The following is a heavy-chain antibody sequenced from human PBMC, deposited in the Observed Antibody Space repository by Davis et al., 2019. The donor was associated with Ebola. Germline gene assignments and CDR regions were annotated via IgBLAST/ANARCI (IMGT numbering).Heavy chain of an antibody. V-gene: IGHV1-69*10. CDR2: IIPIFGIA. Sequence: SVKVSCKASGYTFTSYYMHWVRQAPGQGLEWMGGIIPIFGIANYAQKFQGRVTITADKSTSTAYMELSSLRSEDTAVYYCARDLGMTTVTTGDYWGQGTLVTVSS. CDR1: GYTFTSYY. D-gene: IGHD4-17*01. CDR3: ARDLGMTTVTTGDY. J-gene: IGHJ4*02.